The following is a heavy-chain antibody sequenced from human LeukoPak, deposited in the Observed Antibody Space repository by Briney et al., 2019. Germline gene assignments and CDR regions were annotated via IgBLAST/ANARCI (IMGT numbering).Heavy chain of an antibody. J-gene: IGHJ5*02. V-gene: IGHV4-59*12. CDR3: ASHVRDGYNPEGWFDP. CDR1: GGSISSYY. Sequence: SETLSLTCTVSGGSISSYYWSWIRQPPGKGLEWIGYIHYSGSTNYNPSLKSRVTISVDTSKNQFSLKLSSVTAADTAVYYCASHVRDGYNPEGWFDPWGQGTLVTVSS. D-gene: IGHD5-24*01. CDR2: IHYSGST.